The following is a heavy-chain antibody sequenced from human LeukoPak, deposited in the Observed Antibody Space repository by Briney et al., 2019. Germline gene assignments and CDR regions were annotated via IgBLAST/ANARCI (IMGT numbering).Heavy chain of an antibody. D-gene: IGHD3-22*01. CDR1: RGTFSSYA. CDR2: IIPIFGTA. CDR3: ARDQNPDYYDSSGYYFGAEPKIDY. J-gene: IGHJ4*02. Sequence: GASVKVSCKASRGTFSSYAISWVRQAPGQGLEWMGGIIPIFGTANYAEKFQGRVTITADEFTSTAYMELSSLRSEDTAVYYCARDQNPDYYDSSGYYFGAEPKIDYWGQGTLVTVSS. V-gene: IGHV1-69*13.